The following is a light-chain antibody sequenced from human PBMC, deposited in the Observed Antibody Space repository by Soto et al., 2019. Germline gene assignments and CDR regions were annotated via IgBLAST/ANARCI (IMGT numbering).Light chain of an antibody. CDR1: QSVSSSY. CDR2: GAS. CDR3: QQYGSSRGFT. Sequence: EIVLTQSPGTLSLSPGERATLSCRASQSVSSSYLAWYQQKPGQAPRLLISGASGRATGIPDRFSGSGSGTDFTLTISRLEPEDFAVYYCQQYGSSRGFTFGPGTKVDIK. J-gene: IGKJ3*01. V-gene: IGKV3-20*01.